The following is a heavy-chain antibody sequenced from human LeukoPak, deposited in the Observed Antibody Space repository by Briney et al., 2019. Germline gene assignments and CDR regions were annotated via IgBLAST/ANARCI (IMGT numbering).Heavy chain of an antibody. V-gene: IGHV1-18*01. D-gene: IGHD3-10*01. CDR1: GFKFTSYD. Sequence: ASVKVSCKPSGFKFTSYDLSWVRQAPGQGLEWMGWISAYSGNTNYAEKFHDRVTMTTDTSTGMAYMELRSLEFDDTAVYYCATNYGSGSAPLDPWGQGTLVTVSA. J-gene: IGHJ5*02. CDR2: ISAYSGNT. CDR3: ATNYGSGSAPLDP.